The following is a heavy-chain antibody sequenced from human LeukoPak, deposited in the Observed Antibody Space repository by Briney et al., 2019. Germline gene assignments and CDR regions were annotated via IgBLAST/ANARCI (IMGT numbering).Heavy chain of an antibody. J-gene: IGHJ4*02. CDR3: ATAWNGWYFDY. CDR1: GFTLSSYA. V-gene: IGHV3-23*01. CDR2: ISGSGGST. Sequence: PGGSLRLSCAASGFTLSSYAMSWVRQAPGRGLEWVSGISGSGGSTYYADSVRGRFTISRDNFQNTLHLQMNSLRAEDTAVYYCATAWNGWYFDYWGQGTLVTVSS. D-gene: IGHD1-1*01.